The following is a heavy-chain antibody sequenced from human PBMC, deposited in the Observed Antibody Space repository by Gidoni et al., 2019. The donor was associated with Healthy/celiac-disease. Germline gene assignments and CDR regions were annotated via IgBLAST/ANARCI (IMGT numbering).Heavy chain of an antibody. CDR2: ISAYNGNT. D-gene: IGHD3-9*01. CDR1: GYTFTSYG. Sequence: PGASVKVSCEASGYTFTSYGISWVRQAPGQGLEWMGWISAYNGNTNYAQKLQGRVTMTTDTSTSTAYMELRSLRSDDTAVYYCARGGPYYDILTGGWYYYYMDVWGKGTTVTVSS. V-gene: IGHV1-18*01. J-gene: IGHJ6*03. CDR3: ARGGPYYDILTGGWYYYYMDV.